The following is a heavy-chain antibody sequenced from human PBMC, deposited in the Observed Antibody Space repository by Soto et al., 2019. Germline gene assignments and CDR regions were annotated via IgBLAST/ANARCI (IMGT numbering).Heavy chain of an antibody. CDR3: AMANPWFGEYYYYYYMDV. V-gene: IGHV3-21*01. J-gene: IGHJ6*03. CDR2: ISSSSSYI. Sequence: GGSLRLSCAASGFTFSSYSMNWVRQAPGKGLEWVSSISSSSSYIYYADSVKGRFTISRDNAKNSLYLQMNSLRAEDTAVYYCAMANPWFGEYYYYYYMDVWGKGTTVTVSS. D-gene: IGHD3-10*01. CDR1: GFTFSSYS.